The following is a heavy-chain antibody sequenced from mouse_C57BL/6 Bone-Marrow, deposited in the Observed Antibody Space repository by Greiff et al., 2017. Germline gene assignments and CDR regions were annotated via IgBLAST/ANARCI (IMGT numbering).Heavy chain of an antibody. Sequence: LVESGAELAGPGASVKLSCTASGYTFTSYGISWVKQRPGQGLEWIGEIYPRSGNTYYNAQFTSKATLTADKSSSTGYMELRRLTSEDSAVYFCARSWSDYWGQGTTLTVSA. CDR2: IYPRSGNT. V-gene: IGHV1-81*01. J-gene: IGHJ2*01. CDR1: GYTFTSYG. CDR3: ARSWSDY.